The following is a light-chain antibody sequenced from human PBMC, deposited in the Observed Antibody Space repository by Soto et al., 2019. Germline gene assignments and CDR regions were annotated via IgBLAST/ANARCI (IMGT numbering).Light chain of an antibody. CDR2: DNN. CDR3: ATWDSSLRAVT. CDR1: SSNIGDHY. V-gene: IGLV1-51*01. J-gene: IGLJ2*01. Sequence: QSVLTQPPSVSAAPGQKVTISCSGSSSNIGDHYVSWYQHLPGTAPKLLIYDNNNRPSGIPDRFSGSKSGTSATLDITGLQTGDEASYYCATWDSSLRAVTIGGGTKLTVL.